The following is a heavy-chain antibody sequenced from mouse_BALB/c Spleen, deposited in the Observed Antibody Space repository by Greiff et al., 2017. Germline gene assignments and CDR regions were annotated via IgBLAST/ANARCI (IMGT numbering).Heavy chain of an antibody. CDR2: ISYSGST. D-gene: IGHD1-1*01. V-gene: IGHV3-8*02. J-gene: IGHJ4*01. Sequence: VQLKESGPSLVKPSQTLSLTCSVTGDSITSGYWNWIRKFPGNKLEYMGYISYSGSTYYNPSLKRRISITRDTSKNQYYLQLNSVTTEDTATYYCARYFMGDYGSSLRYYYAMDYWGQGTSVTVSS. CDR3: ARYFMGDYGSSLRYYYAMDY. CDR1: GDSITSGY.